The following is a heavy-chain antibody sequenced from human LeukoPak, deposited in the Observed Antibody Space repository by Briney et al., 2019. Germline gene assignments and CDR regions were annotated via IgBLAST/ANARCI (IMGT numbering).Heavy chain of an antibody. V-gene: IGHV1-69*05. CDR2: IIPIFGTA. CDR1: GGTFSSYA. CDR3: ASRTDSRRDILAGCAFDI. D-gene: IGHD3-9*01. Sequence: ASVKVSCKASGGTFSSYAISWVRQAPGQGLEWMGGIIPIFGTANYAQKFQGRVTITTDESTSTAYMELSSLRSEDTAVYYCASRTDSRRDILAGCAFDIWGQGTMVTVSS. J-gene: IGHJ3*02.